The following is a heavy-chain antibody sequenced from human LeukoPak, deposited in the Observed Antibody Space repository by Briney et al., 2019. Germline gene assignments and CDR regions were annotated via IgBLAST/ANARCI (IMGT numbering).Heavy chain of an antibody. CDR2: ISAYNGNT. CDR3: ARVASNEYSYGSGLDY. Sequence: SVKVSCNASGYTFTSYGISWVRQAPGQGREWMGWISAYNGNTNYSQKLQGRVTMTTDTSTSTAYMERRSLRSDDTAVYYCARVASNEYSYGSGLDYWGRGTLVTVSS. V-gene: IGHV1-18*01. J-gene: IGHJ4*02. CDR1: GYTFTSYG. D-gene: IGHD5-18*01.